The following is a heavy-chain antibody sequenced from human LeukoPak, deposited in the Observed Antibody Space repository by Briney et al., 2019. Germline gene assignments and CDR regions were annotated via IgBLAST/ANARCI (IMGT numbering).Heavy chain of an antibody. V-gene: IGHV1-46*01. CDR3: VFGVVIDSFDY. CDR1: GYTFTSYY. Sequence: ASVKVSCKASGYTFTSYYMHWVRQAPGQGLEWMGIINPSGGSTSYAQKFQGRVTMTRDTSSSTVYMELSSLRSEDTAVYYCVFGVVIDSFDYWGQGTLVTVSS. J-gene: IGHJ4*02. D-gene: IGHD3-3*01. CDR2: INPSGGST.